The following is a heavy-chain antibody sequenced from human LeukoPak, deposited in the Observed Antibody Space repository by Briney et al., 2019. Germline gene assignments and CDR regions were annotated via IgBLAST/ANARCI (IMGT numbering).Heavy chain of an antibody. CDR2: ISYDGSNK. Sequence: GRSLRLSCAASGVTFSSYGMHWVRQAPGKGLEWVAVISYDGSNKYYADSVKGRFTISRDNSKNTLYLQMNSLRAEDTAVYYCAKEKSSGWDSPFDYWGQGTLVTVSS. D-gene: IGHD6-19*01. CDR3: AKEKSSGWDSPFDY. J-gene: IGHJ4*02. CDR1: GVTFSSYG. V-gene: IGHV3-30*18.